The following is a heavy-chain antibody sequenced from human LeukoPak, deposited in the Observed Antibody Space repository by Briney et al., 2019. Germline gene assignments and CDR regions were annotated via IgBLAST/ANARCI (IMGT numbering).Heavy chain of an antibody. J-gene: IGHJ4*02. Sequence: SETLSLTCIVSGGSISSYCWSWIRQPPGKGLEWIGYIYYSGSTNYNPSLKSRVTISVDTSKNQFSLKLSSVTAADTAVYYCAGSSSWYVFDYWGQGTLVTVSS. CDR1: GGSISSYC. V-gene: IGHV4-59*01. D-gene: IGHD6-13*01. CDR2: IYYSGST. CDR3: AGSSSWYVFDY.